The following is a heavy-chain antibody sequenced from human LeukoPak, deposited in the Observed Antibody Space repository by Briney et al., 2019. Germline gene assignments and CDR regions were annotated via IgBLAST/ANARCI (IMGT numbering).Heavy chain of an antibody. D-gene: IGHD5-24*01. CDR3: ARIERGDGYNSFDY. Sequence: SETLSLTCAVYGGSFSGYYWSWIRQPPGKGLEWIGEINHSGSTNYNPSLKSRVTISVDTSKNQFSLKLSSVTAADTAVYYCARIERGDGYNSFDYWGQGTLVTVSS. V-gene: IGHV4-34*01. J-gene: IGHJ4*02. CDR1: GGSFSGYY. CDR2: INHSGST.